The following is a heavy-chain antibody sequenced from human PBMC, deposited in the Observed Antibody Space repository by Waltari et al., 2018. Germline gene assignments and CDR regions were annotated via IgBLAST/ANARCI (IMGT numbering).Heavy chain of an antibody. V-gene: IGHV1-69-2*01. CDR1: GYIFTDYY. CDR3: ATVSPLSTYGSGIPGFDI. CDR2: VDPGDGET. J-gene: IGHJ3*02. D-gene: IGHD3-10*01. Sequence: EVQLIQSGAELKKPGATVKISCKPSGYIFTDYYLHWLQQTPVKGFEWMGRVDPGDGETKYAEEFQDRLTITTDTSTDTAYMELTRLTSDDTAVYYCATVSPLSTYGSGIPGFDIWGQGTLVTVSS.